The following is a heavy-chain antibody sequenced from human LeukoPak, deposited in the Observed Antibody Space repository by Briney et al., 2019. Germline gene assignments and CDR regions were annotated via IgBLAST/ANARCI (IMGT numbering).Heavy chain of an antibody. Sequence: SETLSLTCTVSGGSIRGHYWSWIRQPPGKGLEWIGYIYYSGRTNYNPSLKSRLTISVDTSKNQFSLKLSSVTAADTAVYYCARDNGDYGSINAFDIWGQGTMVTVSS. D-gene: IGHD3-10*01. V-gene: IGHV4-59*11. J-gene: IGHJ3*02. CDR1: GGSIRGHY. CDR3: ARDNGDYGSINAFDI. CDR2: IYYSGRT.